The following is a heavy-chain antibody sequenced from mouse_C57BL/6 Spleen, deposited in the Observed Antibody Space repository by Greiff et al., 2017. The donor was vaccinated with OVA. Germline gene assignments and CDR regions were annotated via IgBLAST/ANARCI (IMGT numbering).Heavy chain of an antibody. CDR1: GFTFTDYY. Sequence: EVKLMESGGGLVQPGGSLSLSCAASGFTFTDYYMSWVRQPPGKALEWLGFIRNKANGYTTEYSASVKGRFTISRDNSQSILYLQMNALRAEDSATYYCARYMRTVYAMDYWGQGTSVTVSA. CDR2: IRNKANGYTT. V-gene: IGHV7-3*01. J-gene: IGHJ4*01. CDR3: ARYMRTVYAMDY.